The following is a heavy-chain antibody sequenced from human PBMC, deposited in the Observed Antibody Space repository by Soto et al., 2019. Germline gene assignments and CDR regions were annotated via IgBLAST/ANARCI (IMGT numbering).Heavy chain of an antibody. Sequence: QVQLVQSGAEVKKPGSSVKVSCKASGGTFSSYTISWVRQAPGQGLEWMGRIIPILGIANYAQKFQGRVTITADKSTSTAYMGLSSLGSEDPAVYYCGGAQRVVITQALDYWGQGTLVTVSS. J-gene: IGHJ4*02. V-gene: IGHV1-69*02. CDR3: GGAQRVVITQALDY. CDR1: GGTFSSYT. CDR2: IIPILGIA. D-gene: IGHD3-22*01.